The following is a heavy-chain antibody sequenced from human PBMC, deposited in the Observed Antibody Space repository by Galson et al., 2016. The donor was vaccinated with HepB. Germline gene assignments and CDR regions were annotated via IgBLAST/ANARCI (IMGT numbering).Heavy chain of an antibody. Sequence: SETLSLTCTVSGGSINSSSYYWAWIRQPPGKGLEWIGSLFYSGSTYSNPSLKSRITMSVDTSKNQFSLKLSSMTATDTAVYFCARPITMVRRVSPYYYYGMDVWGQGTTVTVSS. V-gene: IGHV4-39*01. J-gene: IGHJ6*02. CDR3: ARPITMVRRVSPYYYYGMDV. CDR2: LFYSGST. D-gene: IGHD3-10*01. CDR1: GGSINSSSYY.